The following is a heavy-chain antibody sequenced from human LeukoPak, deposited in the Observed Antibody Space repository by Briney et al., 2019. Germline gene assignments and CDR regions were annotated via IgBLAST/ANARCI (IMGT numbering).Heavy chain of an antibody. V-gene: IGHV4-39*07. CDR2: IYYSGST. D-gene: IGHD6-13*01. J-gene: IGHJ6*04. Sequence: SETLSLTCTVSGGSISSSSYYWGWIRQPPGKGLEWIGSIYYSGSTYYNPSLKSRVTISVDTSKNQFSLKLSSVTAADTAVYYCARSSSWYLMDVWGKGTTVTISS. CDR1: GGSISSSSYY. CDR3: ARSSSWYLMDV.